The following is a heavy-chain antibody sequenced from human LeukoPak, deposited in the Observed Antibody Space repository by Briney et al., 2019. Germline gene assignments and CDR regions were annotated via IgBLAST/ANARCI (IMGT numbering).Heavy chain of an antibody. CDR2: INHSGST. CDR3: AREIDSSSLIDLDAFDI. CDR1: GGSFSGYY. Sequence: SETLSLTCAVYGGSFSGYYWSWIRQPPGKGLEWIGEINHSGSTNYNPSLKSRVTISIDTSKNQFSLKLSSVTAADTAVYYCAREIDSSSLIDLDAFDIWGQGTMVTVSS. V-gene: IGHV4-34*01. J-gene: IGHJ3*02. D-gene: IGHD6-13*01.